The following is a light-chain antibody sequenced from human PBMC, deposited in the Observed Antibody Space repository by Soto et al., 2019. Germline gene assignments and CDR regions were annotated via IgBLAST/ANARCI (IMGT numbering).Light chain of an antibody. Sequence: QSVLTQPPSVSGAPGQRVTISCIGSSSIIGAGYDVHWYQQLPGTAPKLLIYGNSNRPSGVPDRFSGSKSGTSASLAITGLQAEDEADYYCQSYDSSLSGVVFGGGTKLTVL. CDR1: SSIIGAGYD. J-gene: IGLJ2*01. CDR2: GNS. CDR3: QSYDSSLSGVV. V-gene: IGLV1-40*01.